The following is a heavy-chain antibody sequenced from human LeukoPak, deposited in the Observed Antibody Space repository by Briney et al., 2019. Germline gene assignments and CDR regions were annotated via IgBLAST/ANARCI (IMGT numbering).Heavy chain of an antibody. Sequence: GGSLRLSCAASGFTLSNAWMNWVRQAPGKGLEWVAFIRYDGSNKYYADSVKGRFTISRDNSKNTLYLQMNSLRAGDTAVYYCAEVLSAFVVVVAADYWGQGTLVTVSS. V-gene: IGHV3-30*02. CDR2: IRYDGSNK. D-gene: IGHD2-15*01. CDR1: GFTLSNAW. J-gene: IGHJ4*02. CDR3: AEVLSAFVVVVAADY.